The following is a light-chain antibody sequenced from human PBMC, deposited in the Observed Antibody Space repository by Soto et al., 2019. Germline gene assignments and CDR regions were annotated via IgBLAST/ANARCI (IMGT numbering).Light chain of an antibody. CDR3: QQSYSTPRA. V-gene: IGKV1-39*01. CDR1: QSIYNY. CDR2: AAS. J-gene: IGKJ1*01. Sequence: DIQMTQSPSSLSASVGDRVTITCRAGQSIYNYLNWYQQKPGKAPQLLIFAASSLQSGVPSRFSGSESGTDFTLTISSLQPEDFATYYCQQSYSTPRAFGQGTKV.